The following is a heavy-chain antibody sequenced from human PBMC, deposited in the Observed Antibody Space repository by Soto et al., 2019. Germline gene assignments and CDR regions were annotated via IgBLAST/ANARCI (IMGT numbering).Heavy chain of an antibody. CDR3: ARRPHGYCSGGSCYSRWFDP. D-gene: IGHD2-15*01. Sequence: QVQLVQSGAEVKKPGSSVKVSCKSSGGTFSSYDISWVRQAPGQGLEWMGGIIPIFGTASYAQKFQGRVTITADESTSTAYMELSSLRSEDTAVYYCARRPHGYCSGGSCYSRWFDPWGQGTLVTVSS. CDR1: GGTFSSYD. V-gene: IGHV1-69*12. J-gene: IGHJ5*02. CDR2: IIPIFGTA.